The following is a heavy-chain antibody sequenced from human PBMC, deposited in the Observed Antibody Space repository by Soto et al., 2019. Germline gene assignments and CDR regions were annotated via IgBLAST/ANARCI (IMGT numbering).Heavy chain of an antibody. J-gene: IGHJ4*02. CDR1: GGSISSYY. D-gene: IGHD4-17*01. Sequence: QVQLQESGPGLVKPSETLSLTCTVSGGSISSYYWSWIRQPPRKGLEWIGYSYYTGSTNYNPSLKSRVTISVDTSKNQFSLKLGSVTAADTAVYYCARHETLHGDYDHWGQGTLVTVSS. CDR3: ARHETLHGDYDH. V-gene: IGHV4-59*08. CDR2: SYYTGST.